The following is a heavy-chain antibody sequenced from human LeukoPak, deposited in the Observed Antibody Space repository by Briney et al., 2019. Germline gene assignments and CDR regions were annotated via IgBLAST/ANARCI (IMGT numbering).Heavy chain of an antibody. CDR2: ISEYNGNP. V-gene: IGHV1-18*01. Sequence: ASVKVSCKTSGYTFTNYGISWVRQAPGLGLEWMGWISEYNGNPNYAQKVQGRVTMTTDTSTSTAYMELRSLRFDDTAAYYCARDQSVRLLQTSSTYFKHVFAIWGQGSMVTVSS. J-gene: IGHJ3*02. CDR3: ARDQSVRLLQTSSTYFKHVFAI. D-gene: IGHD6-13*01. CDR1: GYTFTNYG.